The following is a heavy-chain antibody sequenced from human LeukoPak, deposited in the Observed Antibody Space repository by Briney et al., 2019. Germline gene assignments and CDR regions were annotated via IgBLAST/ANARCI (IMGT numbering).Heavy chain of an antibody. V-gene: IGHV4-30-4*08. CDR2: IYYSGST. CDR1: GGSLSSGYYY. J-gene: IGHJ3*02. CDR3: ARDRSVSAVGI. Sequence: SETLSLTCTVSGGSLSSGYYYWRWIRQPPGGGLEWIGYIYYSGSTYYNPSLKSRVTISVDTSKNQFSLKLSSVTAADTAVYYCARDRSVSAVGIWGQGTMVTVSS.